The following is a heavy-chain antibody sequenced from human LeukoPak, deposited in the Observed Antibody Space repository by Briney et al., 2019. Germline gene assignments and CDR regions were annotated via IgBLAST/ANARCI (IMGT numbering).Heavy chain of an antibody. CDR3: ARGDAFSGDH. V-gene: IGHV3-7*04. J-gene: IGHJ4*02. CDR2: IHPEGNEK. Sequence: GGSLRLSCVTSGFTFSNCDMNWIRQAPGKGLEWVANIHPEGNEKYHVESVKGRFTISRDNAKNSLFLQMNGLRVEDTAVYYCARGDAFSGDHWGQGTLVTVSS. CDR1: GFTFSNCD.